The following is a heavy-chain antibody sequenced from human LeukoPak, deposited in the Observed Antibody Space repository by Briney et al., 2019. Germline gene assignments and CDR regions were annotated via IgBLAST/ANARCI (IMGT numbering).Heavy chain of an antibody. CDR3: ARAHYDILTGYPLDY. Sequence: SQTLSLTCTVSGGSISSGGYYWNWIRLHPGKGLEWIGYIHYSGSTYYNPSLKSRVTISIDTSKNQFSLKLTSVTAADTAVYYCARAHYDILTGYPLDYWGQGTLVTVSS. D-gene: IGHD3-9*01. CDR2: IHYSGST. J-gene: IGHJ4*02. CDR1: GGSISSGGYY. V-gene: IGHV4-31*03.